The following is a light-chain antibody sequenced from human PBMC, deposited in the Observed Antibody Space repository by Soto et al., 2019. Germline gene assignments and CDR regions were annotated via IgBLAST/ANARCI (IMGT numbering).Light chain of an antibody. J-gene: IGKJ1*01. CDR1: QSVSSN. V-gene: IGKV3-15*01. CDR2: GAS. Sequence: EIVMTQSPATLSVSPGERATLSCRASQSVSSNLAWYQQKPGQAPRLLIYGASTRATGIPARFSGSGSGAEFTLTISSLQSEDFEVYYCQQYNSWPQTFGQGTKVEIK. CDR3: QQYNSWPQT.